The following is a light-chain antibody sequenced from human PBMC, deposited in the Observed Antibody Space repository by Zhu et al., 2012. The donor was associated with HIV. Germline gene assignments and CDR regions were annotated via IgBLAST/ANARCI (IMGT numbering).Light chain of an antibody. CDR3: QQYGSSPLT. CDR2: GAS. CDR1: QSVRSSY. Sequence: IVLTQSPGTLSLSPGERAALSCRASQSVRSSYLAWYHQKPGQAPRLLIYGASNRATGIPDRFSGSGSGTDFTLTISRLEPEDFAVYYCQQYGSSPLTFGGGTKVEIK. V-gene: IGKV3-20*01. J-gene: IGKJ4*01.